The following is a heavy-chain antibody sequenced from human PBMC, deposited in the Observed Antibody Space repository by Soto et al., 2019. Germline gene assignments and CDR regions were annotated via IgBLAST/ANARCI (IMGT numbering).Heavy chain of an antibody. CDR2: IYHSGST. V-gene: IGHV4-4*02. J-gene: IGHJ6*02. D-gene: IGHD1-26*01. Sequence: SETLSLTCAVSGGSISSSNWWSWVRQPPGKGLEWIGEIYHSGSTNYNPSLKSRVTISVDKSKNQLSLKLSSVTAADTAVYYCARSGEVGASFYYYYGMDVWGQGTTVTVSS. CDR1: GGSISSSNW. CDR3: ARSGEVGASFYYYYGMDV.